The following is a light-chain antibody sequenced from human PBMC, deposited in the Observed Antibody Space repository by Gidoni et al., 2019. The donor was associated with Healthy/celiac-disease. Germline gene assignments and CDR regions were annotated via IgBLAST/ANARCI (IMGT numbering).Light chain of an antibody. V-gene: IGKV4-1*01. CDR2: WAS. J-gene: IGKJ4*01. CDR3: QQYYSTHS. Sequence: DIVMTQSPDSLAVSLGERATINCKSSQSVLSSSNNKNYLAWYQQKPGQPPKLLIYWASTRESGVPDRFSGSGSGTDFTLTISSQQAEDVAVYYCQQYYSTHSFGGXTKVEIK. CDR1: QSVLSSSNNKNY.